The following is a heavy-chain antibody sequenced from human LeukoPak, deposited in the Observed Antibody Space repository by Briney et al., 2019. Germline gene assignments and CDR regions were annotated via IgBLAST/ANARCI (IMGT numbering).Heavy chain of an antibody. J-gene: IGHJ6*03. CDR1: GGSISSSSYY. D-gene: IGHD3-22*01. V-gene: IGHV4-39*01. CDR2: IYYSGST. Sequence: PSETLSLTCTVSGGSISSSSYYWGWIRQPPGKGLEWIGSIYYSGSTYYNPSLKSRVTISVDTSKNQFSLKLSSVTAADTAVYYCARHAQRYYYDSSGYYSTVHYYYMDVWGKGTTVTISS. CDR3: ARHAQRYYYDSSGYYSTVHYYYMDV.